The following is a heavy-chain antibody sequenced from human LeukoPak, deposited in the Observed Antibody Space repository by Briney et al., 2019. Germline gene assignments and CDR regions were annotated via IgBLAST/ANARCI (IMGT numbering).Heavy chain of an antibody. CDR3: ARDLGAHYSSTY. D-gene: IGHD6-19*01. Sequence: TGGSLRLSCAASGFTFSSYEMNWVRQAPGKGLEWVSYISSSGSTIYYADSVKGRFTTSRDNAKNSLYLQMNSLRAEDTAVYYCARDLGAHYSSTYWGQGTLVTVSS. CDR2: ISSSGSTI. J-gene: IGHJ4*02. CDR1: GFTFSSYE. V-gene: IGHV3-48*03.